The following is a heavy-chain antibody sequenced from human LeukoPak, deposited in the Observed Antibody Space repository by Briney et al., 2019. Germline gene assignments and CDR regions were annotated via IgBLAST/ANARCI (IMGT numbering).Heavy chain of an antibody. D-gene: IGHD6-13*01. Sequence: GASVKVSCKASGYTFTSYGISWVRQASGQGLEWMGWISAYNGNTNYAQKLQGRVTMTTDTSTSTAYMELRSLRSDDTAVYYCAILGGLAAEYAFDIWGQGTMVTVSS. CDR2: ISAYNGNT. CDR1: GYTFTSYG. J-gene: IGHJ3*02. V-gene: IGHV1-18*01. CDR3: AILGGLAAEYAFDI.